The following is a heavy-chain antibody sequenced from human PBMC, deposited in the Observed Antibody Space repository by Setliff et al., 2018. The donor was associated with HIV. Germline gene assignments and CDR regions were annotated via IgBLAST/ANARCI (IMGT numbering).Heavy chain of an antibody. J-gene: IGHJ6*02. D-gene: IGHD3-10*01. CDR1: GYTFTTYG. Sequence: SVKVSCKASGYTFTTYGVNWVRQASGQGLEWMGGIIPIYGTPIYAQKFQGRVTITADESTSTAYMELSSLRSEDTAVYYCARGDYGSGSYYPYYFYYGMDVWGQGTTVTVSS. CDR3: ARGDYGSGSYYPYYFYYGMDV. V-gene: IGHV1-69*13. CDR2: IIPIYGTP.